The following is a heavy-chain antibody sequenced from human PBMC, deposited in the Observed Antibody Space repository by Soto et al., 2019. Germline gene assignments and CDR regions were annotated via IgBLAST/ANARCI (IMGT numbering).Heavy chain of an antibody. D-gene: IGHD3-3*01. CDR2: ISGNSGTT. Sequence: EVQLLESGGDFKQPGGSLRLSCEGSGFNFSNYAFNWVRQAPGKRLEWVSVISGNSGTTYYAASVKGRLTISRDNSKKTLYLVMNSLRADDTAVYYCAKGRAITVFGVITPFDSWGQGTLVTVSS. CDR3: AKGRAITVFGVITPFDS. CDR1: GFNFSNYA. J-gene: IGHJ4*02. V-gene: IGHV3-23*01.